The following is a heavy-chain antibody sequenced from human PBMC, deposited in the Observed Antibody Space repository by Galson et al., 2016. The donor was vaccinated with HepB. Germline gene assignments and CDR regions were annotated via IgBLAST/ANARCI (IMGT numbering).Heavy chain of an antibody. Sequence: SLRLSCAASGFTFSRHNMHWVRQAPGKGLEWVSSISSSSDYIYYADAVEGRFTISRDNAENSLYLQMNSLRADDTAVYYCAKDLGRAYTGCDPHFDCWGQGALVTVSS. CDR1: GFTFSRHN. CDR3: AKDLGRAYTGCDPHFDC. J-gene: IGHJ4*02. D-gene: IGHD5-12*01. V-gene: IGHV3-21*01. CDR2: ISSSSDYI.